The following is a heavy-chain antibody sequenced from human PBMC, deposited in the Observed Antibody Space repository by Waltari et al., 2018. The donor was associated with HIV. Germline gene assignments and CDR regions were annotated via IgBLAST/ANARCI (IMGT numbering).Heavy chain of an antibody. CDR1: GFTVSSTY. Sequence: EVQLVESGGGLIQPGGSLRLSCAASGFTVSSTYMSWVRQSPGKGLEWVSVIYSGGSTYYADSVKGRFTISRDNSKNTLYLQMNSLRAEDTAVYYCARDDGSSGWFRYFDLWGRGTLVTVSS. D-gene: IGHD6-19*01. V-gene: IGHV3-53*01. CDR3: ARDDGSSGWFRYFDL. J-gene: IGHJ2*01. CDR2: IYSGGST.